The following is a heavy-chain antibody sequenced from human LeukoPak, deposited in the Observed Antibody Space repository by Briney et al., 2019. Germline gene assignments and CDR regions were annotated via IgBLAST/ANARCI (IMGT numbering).Heavy chain of an antibody. CDR2: ISGSGGST. CDR3: AKLPGLLWFVRGGYFDL. V-gene: IGHV3-23*01. Sequence: GGSLRLSCAASGFTFSSYGMGWVRQAPGKGREWVALISGSGGSTYYADSVKGRFTIFRDNSKNTLYLQMNPLRDEDTALYYCAKLPGLLWFVRGGYFDLWGRGTLVAVSS. CDR1: GFTFSSYG. J-gene: IGHJ2*01. D-gene: IGHD3-10*01.